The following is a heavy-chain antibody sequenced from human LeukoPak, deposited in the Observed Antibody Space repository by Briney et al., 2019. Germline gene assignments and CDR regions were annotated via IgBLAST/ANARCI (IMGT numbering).Heavy chain of an antibody. CDR2: MNPNSGNT. CDR3: ARDLIEEMATITDY. Sequence: ASVKVSCKASGYTFTSYDINWVRQATGQGLEWMGWMNPNSGNTGYAQKFQGRVTITADKSTSTAYMELSSLRSEDTAVYYCARDLIEEMATITDYWGQGTLVTVSS. CDR1: GYTFTSYD. D-gene: IGHD5-24*01. J-gene: IGHJ4*02. V-gene: IGHV1-8*01.